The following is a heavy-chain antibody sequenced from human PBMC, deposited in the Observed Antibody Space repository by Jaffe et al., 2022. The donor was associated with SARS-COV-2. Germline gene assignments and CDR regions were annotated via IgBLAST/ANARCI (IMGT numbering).Heavy chain of an antibody. CDR2: IIPIFGTA. CDR3: ARDGAAAGQRAPWELLRGFDY. CDR1: GGTFSSYA. Sequence: QVQLVQSGAEVKKPGSSVKVSCKASGGTFSSYAISWVRQAPGQGLEWMGGIIPIFGTANYAQKFQGRVTITADESTSTAYMELSSLRSEDTAVYYCARDGAAAGQRAPWELLRGFDYWGQGTLVTVSS. V-gene: IGHV1-69*01. J-gene: IGHJ4*02. D-gene: IGHD1-26*01.